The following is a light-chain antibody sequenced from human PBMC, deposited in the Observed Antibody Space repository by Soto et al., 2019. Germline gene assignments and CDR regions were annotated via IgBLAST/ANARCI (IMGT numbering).Light chain of an antibody. CDR1: QSVSSGS. Sequence: EVVLTQSPGTLSLSPGEGATLSCRASQSVSSGSLAWYQQKPGQAPRLLIFGASSRATDTADRFSGSGSGTDFTLTITRVDTEDFAVYYCHYYADSPYTFGQGTRLEI. CDR2: GAS. V-gene: IGKV3-20*01. J-gene: IGKJ2*01. CDR3: HYYADSPYT.